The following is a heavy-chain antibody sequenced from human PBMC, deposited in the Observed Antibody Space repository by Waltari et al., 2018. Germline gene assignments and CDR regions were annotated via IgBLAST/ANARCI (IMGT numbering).Heavy chain of an antibody. CDR3: TRQGDY. V-gene: IGHV3-73*01. Sequence: EVQLVESGGGLVKPGGSINLSCAASGFTFSGSAMHWVRQASGKGLEWVGRIRSKANSYATAYAASVKGRFTISRDDSKNTAYLQMNSLKTEDTAVYYCTRQGDYWGQGTLVTVSS. CDR1: GFTFSGSA. J-gene: IGHJ4*02. CDR2: IRSKANSYAT.